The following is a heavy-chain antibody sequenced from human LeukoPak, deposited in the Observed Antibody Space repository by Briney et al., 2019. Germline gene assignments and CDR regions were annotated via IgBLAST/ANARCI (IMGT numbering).Heavy chain of an antibody. CDR3: ARGGSSYYDILTGSFDY. CDR1: GGSISSYY. CDR2: IYYSGST. Sequence: SETLSLTCTVSGGSISSYYWSWIRQPPGKGLEWIGYIYYSGSTNYNPSLKSRVTISVDTSKNQFSLKLSSVTAADMAVYYCARGGSSYYDILTGSFDYWGQGTLVTVSS. D-gene: IGHD3-9*01. V-gene: IGHV4-59*01. J-gene: IGHJ4*02.